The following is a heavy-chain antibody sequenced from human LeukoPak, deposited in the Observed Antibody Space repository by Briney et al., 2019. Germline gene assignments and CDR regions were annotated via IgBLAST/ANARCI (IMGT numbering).Heavy chain of an antibody. CDR3: ARDSTYYYASGSSGPHYFDS. CDR2: ISYDGSNK. V-gene: IGHV3-30*04. J-gene: IGHJ4*02. CDR1: GFTFSSYT. Sequence: GGSLRLSCAASGFTFSSYTMHWVRQAPGKGLEWVAVISYDGSNKYYADSVKGRFTISRDNSKNTLYLQLNSLRAEDTSVYYCARDSTYYYASGSSGPHYFDSWGQGTLVTVSS. D-gene: IGHD3-10*01.